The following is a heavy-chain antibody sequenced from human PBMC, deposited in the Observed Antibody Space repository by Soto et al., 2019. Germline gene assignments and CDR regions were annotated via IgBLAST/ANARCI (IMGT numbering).Heavy chain of an antibody. Sequence: LGTLFFTCAVYGGSFSGYYWSWVRPPPGKGLEWIGEINHSGSTHYNPSLKSRVTISVDTSKNQFSLKLSSVTAADTAVYYCARGHGTYYDFWSGYYPPPTYFDYWGQGTLVTSPQ. CDR3: ARGHGTYYDFWSGYYPPPTYFDY. V-gene: IGHV4-34*01. D-gene: IGHD3-3*01. J-gene: IGHJ4*02. CDR2: INHSGST. CDR1: GGSFSGYY.